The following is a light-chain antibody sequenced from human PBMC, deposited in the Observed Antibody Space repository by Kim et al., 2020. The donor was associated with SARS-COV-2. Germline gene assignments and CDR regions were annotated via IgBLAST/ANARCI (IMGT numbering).Light chain of an antibody. CDR2: GAS. J-gene: IGKJ1*01. CDR1: QGISNS. CDR3: QKYNSAPWT. V-gene: IGKV1-27*01. Sequence: DIQMAQSPSSLSASVGDRVTITCRASQGISNSLAWYRQKPGKVPMLLIYGASTLRSGVPSRFRGSGSGTDFTLTISSLQPEDAATYYCQKYNSAPWTFGQGTKVDNQT.